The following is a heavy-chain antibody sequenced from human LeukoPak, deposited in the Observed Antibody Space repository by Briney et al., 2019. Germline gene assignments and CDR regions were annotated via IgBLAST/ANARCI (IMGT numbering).Heavy chain of an antibody. V-gene: IGHV3-33*01. CDR1: GFTFSSYG. J-gene: IGHJ4*02. CDR3: ARGIVVVPAVIAAAGPPDY. D-gene: IGHD2-2*02. Sequence: PGRSLRLSCAASGFTFSSYGMRWVRQAPGKGLEGGAGIWYDGSNKYYADSVKGRFTISRDNSKNTLYLQMNSLRAEDTAVYYCARGIVVVPAVIAAAGPPDYWGQGTLVTVSS. CDR2: IWYDGSNK.